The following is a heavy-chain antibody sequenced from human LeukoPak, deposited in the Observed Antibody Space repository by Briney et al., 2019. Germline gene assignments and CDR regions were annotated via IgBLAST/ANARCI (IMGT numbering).Heavy chain of an antibody. V-gene: IGHV4-59*01. CDR3: ARSPDPTLRLGELSLDAEFDY. J-gene: IGHJ4*02. D-gene: IGHD3-16*02. Sequence: PSETLSLTCTVSGGSISSYYWSWIRQPPGKGLEWIGYIYYSGSTNYNPSLKSRVTISVDTSKNQFSLKLSSVTAADTAVYYCARSPDPTLRLGELSLDAEFDYWGQGTLVTVSS. CDR1: GGSISSYY. CDR2: IYYSGST.